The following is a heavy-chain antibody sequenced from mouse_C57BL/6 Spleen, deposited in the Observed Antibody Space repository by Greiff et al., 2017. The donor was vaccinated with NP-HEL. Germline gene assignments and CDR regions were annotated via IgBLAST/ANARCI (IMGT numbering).Heavy chain of an antibody. J-gene: IGHJ2*01. D-gene: IGHD5-1-1*01. Sequence: EVQVVESGGGLVKPGGSLKLSCAASGFTFSSYAMSWVRQTPEKRLEWVATISDGGSYTYYPDNVKGRFTISKDNAKNNLYLQMSHLKSEDTAMYYCARDRNNYLYFDYRGQGTTLTVSS. V-gene: IGHV5-4*01. CDR2: ISDGGSYT. CDR1: GFTFSSYA. CDR3: ARDRNNYLYFDY.